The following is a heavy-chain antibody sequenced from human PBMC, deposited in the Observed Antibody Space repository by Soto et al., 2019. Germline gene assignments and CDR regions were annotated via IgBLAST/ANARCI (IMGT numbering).Heavy chain of an antibody. D-gene: IGHD6-19*01. V-gene: IGHV3-23*01. Sequence: EVQLLESGGVLVQPGGSLRLSCAASGFTFSSLAMSWVRQAPGKGLEWVSAIGSRGDSTYYADSVKGRFTISRDNSKNTLYLQMNSLRAEDTAVYYCAKDLIYGYNSGRPFDSWGQGTLVTVSS. J-gene: IGHJ4*02. CDR1: GFTFSSLA. CDR3: AKDLIYGYNSGRPFDS. CDR2: IGSRGDST.